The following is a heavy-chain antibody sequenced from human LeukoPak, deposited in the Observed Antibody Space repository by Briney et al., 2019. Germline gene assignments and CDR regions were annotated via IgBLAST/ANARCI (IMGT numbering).Heavy chain of an antibody. J-gene: IGHJ4*02. V-gene: IGHV1-18*01. Sequence: ASVKVSCKASGYTFTSYGISWVRQAPGQGLEWMGWISAYNGNTNYAQNLQGRVTMTTETSTSTAYMDLRSLRSDDTAVYYCARDLGNFDYWGQGPLVTVSS. D-gene: IGHD3-16*01. CDR2: ISAYNGNT. CDR1: GYTFTSYG. CDR3: ARDLGNFDY.